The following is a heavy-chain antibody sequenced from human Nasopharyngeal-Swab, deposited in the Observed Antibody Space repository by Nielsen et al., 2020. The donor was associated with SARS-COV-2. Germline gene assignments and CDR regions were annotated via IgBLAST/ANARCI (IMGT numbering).Heavy chain of an antibody. J-gene: IGHJ3*02. CDR3: ASMTTVDLLAFDI. D-gene: IGHD4-23*01. Sequence: SETLSLTCAVYGGSFSGYYWSWIRQPPGKGLEWIGEINHSGSTNYNPSLKSRVTISVDTSKNRFSLKLSSVTAADTAVYYCASMTTVDLLAFDIWGQGTMVTVSS. CDR2: INHSGST. V-gene: IGHV4-34*01. CDR1: GGSFSGYY.